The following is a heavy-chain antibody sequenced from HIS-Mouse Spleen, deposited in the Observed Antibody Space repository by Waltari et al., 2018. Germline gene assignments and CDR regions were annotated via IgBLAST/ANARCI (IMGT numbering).Heavy chain of an antibody. CDR1: GVSISSSSYY. J-gene: IGHJ2*01. Sequence: QLQLQESGPGLVKPSETLSLTCTVSGVSISSSSYYWVWIRQPPGKGLEWIGSIYYSGSTYYNPSLKSRVTISVDTSKNQFSLKLSSVTAADTAVYYCAREIPYSSSWYDWYFDLWGRGTLVTVSS. D-gene: IGHD6-13*01. CDR3: AREIPYSSSWYDWYFDL. CDR2: IYYSGST. V-gene: IGHV4-39*07.